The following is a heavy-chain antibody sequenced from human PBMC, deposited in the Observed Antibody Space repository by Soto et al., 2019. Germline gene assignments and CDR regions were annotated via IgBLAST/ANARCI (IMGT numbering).Heavy chain of an antibody. Sequence: GGSLRLSCEASGFIFSDYAMSWVRQAPGKGLEWVSVIYSDGSTYYADSVKGRFIISRDNSNNTLYFQMNSLRAEDTAVYYCATLTKYDILTGFYPCWGQGIQVTVSS. D-gene: IGHD3-9*01. CDR2: IYSDGST. J-gene: IGHJ4*02. V-gene: IGHV3-66*01. CDR1: GFIFSDYA. CDR3: ATLTKYDILTGFYPC.